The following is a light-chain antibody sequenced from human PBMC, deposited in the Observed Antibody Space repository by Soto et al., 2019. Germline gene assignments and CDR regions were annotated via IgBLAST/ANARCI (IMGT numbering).Light chain of an antibody. V-gene: IGKV1-33*01. CDR2: DAS. CDR3: QQANSFPLT. CDR1: QDISNY. Sequence: DIQMTQSPSSLSASXXDRVXITCRASQDISNYLNWYQQKPGKAPKXXIYDASNLETGVPSRFSGSGSGTDFTLTISSLQPEDFATYYCQQANSFPLTFGQGTKVDIK. J-gene: IGKJ1*01.